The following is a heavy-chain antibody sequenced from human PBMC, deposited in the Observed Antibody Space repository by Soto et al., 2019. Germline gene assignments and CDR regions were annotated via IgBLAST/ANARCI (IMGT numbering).Heavy chain of an antibody. D-gene: IGHD3-10*01. CDR2: ISSSSSTI. CDR1: GFTFSSYN. CDR3: ARCYVSGPDGGMDV. J-gene: IGHJ6*02. V-gene: IGHV3-48*02. Sequence: PGGSLRLSCAASGFTFSSYNMNWVRQAPGKGLEWVSYISSSSSTIYYADSVEGRFTISRDNAKNSLYLQMNSLRNEDTAVYYCARCYVSGPDGGMDVWGQGTTVTVSS.